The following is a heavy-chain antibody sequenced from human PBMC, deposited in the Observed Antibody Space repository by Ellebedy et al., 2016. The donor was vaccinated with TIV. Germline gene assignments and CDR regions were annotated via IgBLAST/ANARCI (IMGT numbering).Heavy chain of an antibody. D-gene: IGHD5-18*01. CDR1: GFTFSSYW. CDR3: ARKYIYGFD. CDR2: IYSGGAT. Sequence: PGGSLRLSCAASGFTFSSYWLSWVRQAPGKGLEWVSVIYSGGATSYADSVKGRFTISRDNSKNTLYLQMNSLRVEDTAVYYCARKYIYGFDWGQGTLVTVSS. V-gene: IGHV3-66*01. J-gene: IGHJ4*02.